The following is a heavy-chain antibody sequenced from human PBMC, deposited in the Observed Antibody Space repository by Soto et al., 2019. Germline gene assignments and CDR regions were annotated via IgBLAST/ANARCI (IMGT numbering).Heavy chain of an antibody. D-gene: IGHD6-6*01. CDR1: GYTFTRYD. CDR3: ARLSEESSSSNYYYFYMDV. V-gene: IGHV1-8*01. J-gene: IGHJ6*03. Sequence: QVQLVQSGSEGKEPGASMKISCQASGYTFTRYDITWVRQATGQGLEWMGWMNPQTGNTAYAEKFQGRVTMTRSTSIITAYMELSGLRSEDTAVYYCARLSEESSSSNYYYFYMDVWGKGSTVTVSS. CDR2: MNPQTGNT.